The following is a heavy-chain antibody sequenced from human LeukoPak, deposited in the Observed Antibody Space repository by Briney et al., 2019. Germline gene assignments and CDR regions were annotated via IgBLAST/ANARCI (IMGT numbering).Heavy chain of an antibody. CDR3: AKNAHYQGYSYGGIDY. V-gene: IGHV3-30*18. J-gene: IGHJ4*02. CDR2: ISYDGRDK. CDR1: GFTFSSYG. Sequence: GGSLRLSCAASGFTFSSYGMHWVRQAPGKGLEWVAVISYDGRDKYSADSVKGRFTISRVNSKNTLYLQMNSLRAEDTAVYYCAKNAHYQGYSYGGIDYWGQGTLVTVSS. D-gene: IGHD5-18*01.